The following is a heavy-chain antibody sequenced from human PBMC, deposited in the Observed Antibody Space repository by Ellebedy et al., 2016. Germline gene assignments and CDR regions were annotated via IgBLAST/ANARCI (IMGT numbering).Heavy chain of an antibody. CDR1: GYTFTSYG. CDR3: ARVSYGTIVVVITPDY. J-gene: IGHJ4*02. D-gene: IGHD3-22*01. V-gene: IGHV1-18*01. CDR2: ISAYNGNT. Sequence: ASVKVSCXASGYTFTSYGISWVRQAPGQGLEWMRWISAYNGNTNYAQKLQGRVTMTTDTSTSTAYMELRSLRSDDTAVYYCARVSYGTIVVVITPDYWGQGTLVTVSS.